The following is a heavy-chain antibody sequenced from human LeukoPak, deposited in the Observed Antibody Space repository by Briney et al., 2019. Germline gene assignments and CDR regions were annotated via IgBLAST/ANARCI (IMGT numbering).Heavy chain of an antibody. Sequence: PGGSLRLSCAASGFTFSSYAMHWVRQAPGKGLEYVSAISSNGGSTFYANSVKGRFTISRDNSKNTLYLQMGSLRGEDMAVYYCARDAAAGYIYWGQGTLVTVSS. J-gene: IGHJ4*02. CDR2: ISSNGGST. V-gene: IGHV3-64*01. D-gene: IGHD6-13*01. CDR1: GFTFSSYA. CDR3: ARDAAAGYIY.